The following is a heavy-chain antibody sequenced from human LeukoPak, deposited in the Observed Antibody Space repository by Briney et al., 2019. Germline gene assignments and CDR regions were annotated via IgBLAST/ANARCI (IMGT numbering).Heavy chain of an antibody. CDR1: GFTFSSYG. CDR2: MRYDGSNR. D-gene: IGHD3-3*01. Sequence: GGSLRLSCAASGFTFSSYGMHWVRQAPGKGLEWVAFMRYDGSNRNYADSVKGRFTISRDNAKNSLYLQMNSLRAEDTAVYYCARDQGFSYYYYYMDVWGKGTTVTVSS. V-gene: IGHV3-30*02. J-gene: IGHJ6*03. CDR3: ARDQGFSYYYYYMDV.